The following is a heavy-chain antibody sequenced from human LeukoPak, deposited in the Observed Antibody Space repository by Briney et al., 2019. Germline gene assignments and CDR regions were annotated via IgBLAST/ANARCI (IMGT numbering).Heavy chain of an antibody. CDR3: ATLLSNAAFDY. Sequence: GASVKVSCKASGYTFTCYYMHWVRQAPGQGLEWMGRINPNSGGTNYAQKFQGRVTMTRDTSISTAYMELSRLRSDDTAVYYCATLLSNAAFDYWGQGTLVTVSS. J-gene: IGHJ4*02. CDR2: INPNSGGT. D-gene: IGHD6-25*01. V-gene: IGHV1-2*06. CDR1: GYTFTCYY.